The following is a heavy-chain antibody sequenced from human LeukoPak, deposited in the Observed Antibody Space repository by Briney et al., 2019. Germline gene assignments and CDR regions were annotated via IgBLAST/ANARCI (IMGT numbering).Heavy chain of an antibody. V-gene: IGHV3-53*01. CDR2: SYSDSNT. CDR1: GFTVSNNY. CDR3: VRKNRDFNAAFDI. D-gene: IGHD1-14*01. Sequence: GGSLRLSCAASGFTVSNNYISWVRQAPGKGREWVLISYSDSNTNYADSVKGRFTISRDTSQNTLSLQMNSLRAEDTAVYYCVRKNRDFNAAFDIWGQGTVVTVSS. J-gene: IGHJ3*02.